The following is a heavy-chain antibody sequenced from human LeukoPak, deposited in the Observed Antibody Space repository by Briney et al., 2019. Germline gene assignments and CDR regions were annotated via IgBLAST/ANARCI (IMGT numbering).Heavy chain of an antibody. V-gene: IGHV4-34*01. Sequence: SETLSLTCAVYGGSFSGYYWSWIRQPPGKGLEWIGEINHSGSTNYNPSLKSRVTISVDTSKNQFSLKLSSVTAADTAVYYCARSSPYYYGSGSFINWFDPWGQGTLVTVSS. CDR2: INHSGST. CDR3: ARSSPYYYGSGSFINWFDP. D-gene: IGHD3-10*01. CDR1: GGSFSGYY. J-gene: IGHJ5*02.